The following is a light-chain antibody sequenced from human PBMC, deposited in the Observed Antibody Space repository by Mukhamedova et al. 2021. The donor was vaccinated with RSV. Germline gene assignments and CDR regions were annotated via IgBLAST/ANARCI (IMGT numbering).Light chain of an antibody. CDR2: EDS. CDR1: GSIASNY. V-gene: IGLV6-57*01. CDR3: QSYDSANHVI. J-gene: IGLJ2*01. Sequence: GSIASNYVQWYQQRPGSSPTNVIFEDSLRPSGVPDRFSGSIDSPSNSASLTISGLTTEDEADYYCQSYDSANHVIFGGGTKLTVL.